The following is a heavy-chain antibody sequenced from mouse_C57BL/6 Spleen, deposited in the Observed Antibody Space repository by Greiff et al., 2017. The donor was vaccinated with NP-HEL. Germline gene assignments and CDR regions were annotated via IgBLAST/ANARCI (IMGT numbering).Heavy chain of an antibody. CDR2: FHPYNDDT. CDR3: ARRGETGRADWYFDV. Sequence: VKLMESGAELVKPGASVKMSCKASGYTFTTYPIEWMKQNHGKSLEWIGNFHPYNDDTKYNEKFKGKATLTVEKSSSTVYLELSRLTSDDSAVYYCARRGETGRADWYFDVWGTGTTVTVSS. CDR1: GYTFTTYP. V-gene: IGHV1-47*01. D-gene: IGHD4-1*01. J-gene: IGHJ1*03.